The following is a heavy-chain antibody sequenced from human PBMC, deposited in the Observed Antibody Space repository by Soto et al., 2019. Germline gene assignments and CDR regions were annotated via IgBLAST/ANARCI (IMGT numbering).Heavy chain of an antibody. CDR1: GYIFTNYY. CDR2: INPNGGST. CDR3: ARERYSHDQ. D-gene: IGHD3-9*01. Sequence: ASVKVSCKASGYIFTNYYIHWVRQAPGQGLEWMAIINPNGGSTNCAQEFQGRITLTRDTSTSTVYMDLSSLTSEDTAVYYCARERYSHDQWGQGTLVTVSA. J-gene: IGHJ5*02. V-gene: IGHV1-46*01.